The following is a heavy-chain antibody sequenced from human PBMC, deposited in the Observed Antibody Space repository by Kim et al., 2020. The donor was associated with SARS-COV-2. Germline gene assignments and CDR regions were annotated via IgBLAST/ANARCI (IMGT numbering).Heavy chain of an antibody. CDR2: ILYSGNN. Sequence: SETLSLTCTVSGGSIRSRSYYWAWIRQPPGKGLEWIGSILYSGNNYNNPSLKSRVTMSIDTSKNQFSLTLNSVSAADTAVYYCARDHVSGTEGFDFWGQGTLVTVSS. V-gene: IGHV4-39*07. D-gene: IGHD1-26*01. CDR1: GGSIRSRSYY. CDR3: ARDHVSGTEGFDF. J-gene: IGHJ4*02.